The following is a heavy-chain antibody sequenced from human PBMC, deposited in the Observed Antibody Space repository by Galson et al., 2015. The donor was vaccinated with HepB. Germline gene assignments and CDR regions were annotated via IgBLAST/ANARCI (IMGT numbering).Heavy chain of an antibody. CDR2: TYYRSRWYN. Sequence: CAISGDSVSSNSAVWNWIRQSPSRGLEWLGRTYYRSRWYNDYAVSVKSRISINADTSKNQVSLQLNSVTPDDTAVYYCAYGVDVWGQETTDTVS. CDR3: AYGVDV. J-gene: IGHJ6*02. CDR1: GDSVSSNSAV. V-gene: IGHV6-1*01.